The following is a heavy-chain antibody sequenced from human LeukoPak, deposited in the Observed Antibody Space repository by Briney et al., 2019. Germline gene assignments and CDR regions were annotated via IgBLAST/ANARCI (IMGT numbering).Heavy chain of an antibody. D-gene: IGHD3-3*01. CDR3: ARVGTDFWSTNWFDP. CDR1: GYTFTSYD. J-gene: IGHJ5*02. CDR2: MNPNSGNT. Sequence: ASVKVSCKASGYTFTSYDINWVRQATGQGLEWMGWMNPNSGNTGYAQKFQGRVTMTRNTSISTTYMELSSLRSEDTAVYYCARVGTDFWSTNWFDPWGQGTLVTVSS. V-gene: IGHV1-8*01.